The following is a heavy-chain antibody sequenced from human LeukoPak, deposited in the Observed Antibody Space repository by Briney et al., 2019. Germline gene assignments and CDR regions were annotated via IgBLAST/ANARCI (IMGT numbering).Heavy chain of an antibody. V-gene: IGHV1-18*01. CDR1: GYTFTSYG. CDR2: ISAYNGNT. D-gene: IGHD3-22*01. CDR3: ARVGSGYYYEYYFDY. J-gene: IGHJ4*02. Sequence: ASVKVSCKASGYTFTSYGISWVRQAPGQGLEWMGWISAYNGNTNYAQKLQGRVTMTTDTSTSTAYMELRSLRSDDTAVYYCARVGSGYYYEYYFDYWGQGTLVTVSS.